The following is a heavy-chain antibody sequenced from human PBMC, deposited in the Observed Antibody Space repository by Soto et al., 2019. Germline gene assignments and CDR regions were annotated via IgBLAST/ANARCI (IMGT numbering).Heavy chain of an antibody. Sequence: EVQLVESGGGLVQPGRSLRLSCAASGFTFDDYAMHWVRQAPGKGLEWVSGISWNSGSIGYADSVKGRFTISRDNAKNSQYLQMNSLRAEDTALYYWAKDTSHSGYDSLNWFDPWGQGTLVTVSS. D-gene: IGHD5-12*01. V-gene: IGHV3-9*01. J-gene: IGHJ5*02. CDR2: ISWNSGSI. CDR3: AKDTSHSGYDSLNWFDP. CDR1: GFTFDDYA.